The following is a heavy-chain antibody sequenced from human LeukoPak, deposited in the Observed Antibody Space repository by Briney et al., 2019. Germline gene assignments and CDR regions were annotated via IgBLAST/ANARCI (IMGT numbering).Heavy chain of an antibody. CDR3: GRGSVGFGELNY. J-gene: IGHJ4*02. V-gene: IGHV3-30-3*01. D-gene: IGHD3-10*01. CDR1: GFTFSSYA. CDR2: ISYDGSKT. Sequence: GGSLRLSCAASGFTFSSYAMHWVRQAPGKGLEWVAFISYDGSKTDYAAAVKGRFTLSRDNSKNTLYLQMISLKIEDTAVYYCGRGSVGFGELNYWGQGTLVTVSS.